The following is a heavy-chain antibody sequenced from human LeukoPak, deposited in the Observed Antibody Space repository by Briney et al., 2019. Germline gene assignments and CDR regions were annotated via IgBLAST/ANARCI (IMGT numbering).Heavy chain of an antibody. D-gene: IGHD6-13*01. CDR1: GFTFSSYS. CDR3: ARDQIAAAGTSSAFDI. J-gene: IGHJ3*02. CDR2: ISSSSSTI. Sequence: GGSLRLSCAASGFTFSSYSMNWVRQAPGKGLEWVSYISSSSSTIYYADSVKGRFTISRDNAKNSLYLQMNSLRAEDTAEYYCARDQIAAAGTSSAFDIWDQGTMITVSS. V-gene: IGHV3-48*04.